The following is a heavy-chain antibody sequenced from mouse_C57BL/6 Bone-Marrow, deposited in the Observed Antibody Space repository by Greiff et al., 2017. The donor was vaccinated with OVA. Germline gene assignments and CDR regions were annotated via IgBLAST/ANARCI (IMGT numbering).Heavy chain of an antibody. CDR2: IWSGGST. CDR1: GFSLTSYG. CDR3: AVSMIRRAWFAY. D-gene: IGHD2-4*01. J-gene: IGHJ3*01. Sequence: VQRVESGPGLVQPSQSLSITCTVSGFSLTSYGVHWVRQSPGKGLEWLGVIWSGGSTDYNAAFISRLSISKDNSKSQVFFKMNSLQADDTAIYYCAVSMIRRAWFAYWGQGTLVTVSA. V-gene: IGHV2-2*01.